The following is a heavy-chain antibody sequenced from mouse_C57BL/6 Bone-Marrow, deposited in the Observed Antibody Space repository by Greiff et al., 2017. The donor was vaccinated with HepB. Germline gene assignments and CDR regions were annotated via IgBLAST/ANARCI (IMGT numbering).Heavy chain of an antibody. V-gene: IGHV1-19*01. Sequence: VHVKQSGPVLVKPGASVKMSCKASGYTFTDYYMNWVKQSHGKSLEWIGVINPYNGGTSYNQKFKGKATLTVDKSSSTAYMELNSLTSEDSAVYYCARDGYYVDYWGQGTTLTVSS. D-gene: IGHD2-3*01. CDR2: INPYNGGT. CDR1: GYTFTDYY. J-gene: IGHJ2*01. CDR3: ARDGYYVDY.